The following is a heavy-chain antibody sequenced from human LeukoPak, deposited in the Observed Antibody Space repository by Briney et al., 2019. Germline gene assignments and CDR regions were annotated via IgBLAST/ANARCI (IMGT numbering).Heavy chain of an antibody. V-gene: IGHV3-53*01. J-gene: IGHJ5*02. D-gene: IGHD2-15*01. CDR3: GRDVGP. CDR1: GFTVGNNY. CDR2: IYSNGVT. Sequence: GGSLRLSCAASGFTVGNNYMRWVRQAPGKGLEWVALIYSNGVTDYTDSVRGRFSISRDKSKNTMFLQMNRLRAEDTAMYYCGRDVGPWGQGTLVTVSS.